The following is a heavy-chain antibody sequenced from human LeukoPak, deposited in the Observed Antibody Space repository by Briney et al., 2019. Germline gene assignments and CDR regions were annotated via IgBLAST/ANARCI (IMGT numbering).Heavy chain of an antibody. Sequence: GGSLRLSCAGSGFIFNNYAMHWVRQPPGKGLEWVSGISWNSGSIDYADSVKGRFTISRDNAKNSLYLQMNSLRVEDTAMYYCARDDGSSCFSYWGQGALVTVSS. D-gene: IGHD3-10*01. V-gene: IGHV3-9*01. CDR1: GFIFNNYA. CDR2: ISWNSGSI. CDR3: ARDDGSSCFSY. J-gene: IGHJ4*02.